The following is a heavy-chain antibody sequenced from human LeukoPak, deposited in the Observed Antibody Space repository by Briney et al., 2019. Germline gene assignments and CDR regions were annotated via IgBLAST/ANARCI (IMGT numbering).Heavy chain of an antibody. V-gene: IGHV3-73*01. CDR2: IRSTANGYAT. CDR1: GFTFSGSA. CDR3: TGNYYGSGSYADFDY. Sequence: GGSLRLSCAASGFTFSGSALHWVRHASGQGLERVGRIRSTANGYATAYAASVKGRLTISRDDSKHTAYLQMDSLKTEDTAVYYCTGNYYGSGSYADFDYWGQGTLVTVSS. D-gene: IGHD3-10*01. J-gene: IGHJ4*02.